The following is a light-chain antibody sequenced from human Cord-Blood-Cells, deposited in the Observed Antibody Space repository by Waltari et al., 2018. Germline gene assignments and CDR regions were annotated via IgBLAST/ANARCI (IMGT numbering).Light chain of an antibody. CDR2: WAS. V-gene: IGKV4-1*01. J-gene: IGKJ1*01. Sequence: IVMTQSPDSLAVSLGARATINCKSSQSVLYSSNNKNYLAWYQQKPGPPPKLLIYWASTRESGVPDRFSGSGSGTDFTLTISSLQAEDVAVYYCQQYYSTPWTFGQGTKVEIK. CDR1: QSVLYSSNNKNY. CDR3: QQYYSTPWT.